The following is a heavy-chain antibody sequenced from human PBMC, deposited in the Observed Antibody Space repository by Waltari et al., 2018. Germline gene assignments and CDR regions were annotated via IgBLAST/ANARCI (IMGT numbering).Heavy chain of an antibody. D-gene: IGHD4-17*01. CDR2: IYHSGST. V-gene: IGHV4-38-2*01. Sequence: QVQLQESGPGLVKPSETLSLTCAVSGYSISSGYYWGWIRQPPGKGMEWIGSIYHSGSTYYNPSLKGRVTISVDTSKNQFSLKLSSVTAADTAVYYCAGRDTVSSSCDYWGQGTLVTVSS. CDR1: GYSISSGYY. CDR3: AGRDTVSSSCDY. J-gene: IGHJ4*02.